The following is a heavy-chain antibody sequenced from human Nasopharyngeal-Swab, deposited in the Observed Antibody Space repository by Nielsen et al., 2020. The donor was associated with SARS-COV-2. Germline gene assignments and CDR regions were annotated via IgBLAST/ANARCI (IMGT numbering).Heavy chain of an antibody. D-gene: IGHD2-2*01. Sequence: SETLSLTFAISGDSVSSNSAAWNWIRQSPSRGLEWLGRTYYRSKWYNDYAVSVKSRITINPDTSKNQFSLQLNSVTPEDTAVYYCARVINRPSQCSSTSCYDAFDIWGQGTMVTVSS. J-gene: IGHJ3*02. CDR1: GDSVSSNSAA. V-gene: IGHV6-1*01. CDR2: TYYRSKWYN. CDR3: ARVINRPSQCSSTSCYDAFDI.